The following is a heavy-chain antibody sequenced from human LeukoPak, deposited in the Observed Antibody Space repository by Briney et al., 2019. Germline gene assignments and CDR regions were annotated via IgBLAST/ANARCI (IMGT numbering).Heavy chain of an antibody. Sequence: ASVKVSCKASGYTFTGYYMRWVRQAPGQGLEWMGWINPNSGGTNYAQKFQGRVAMTRDTSISTAYMELSRLRSDDTAVYYCARSRSRDCSNNSCYSYGLDYWGQGTLVTVSS. J-gene: IGHJ4*02. CDR2: INPNSGGT. CDR3: ARSRSRDCSNNSCYSYGLDY. V-gene: IGHV1-2*02. D-gene: IGHD2-2*01. CDR1: GYTFTGYY.